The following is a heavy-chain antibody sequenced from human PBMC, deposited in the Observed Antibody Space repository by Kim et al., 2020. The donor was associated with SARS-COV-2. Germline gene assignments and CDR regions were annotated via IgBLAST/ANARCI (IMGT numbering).Heavy chain of an antibody. J-gene: IGHJ6*02. CDR3: TRGTGLVGLDV. V-gene: IGHV6-1*01. D-gene: IGHD6-6*01. Sequence: NDYAVSVKSRITINPDTSKNQISLQLNTVTPEDTAVYYCTRGTGLVGLDVWGQGTTVTVSS. CDR2: N.